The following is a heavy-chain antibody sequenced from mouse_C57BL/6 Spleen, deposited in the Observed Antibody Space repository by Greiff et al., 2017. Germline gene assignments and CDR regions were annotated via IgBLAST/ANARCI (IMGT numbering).Heavy chain of an antibody. J-gene: IGHJ2*01. CDR3: TRSRLRRFDY. V-gene: IGHV1-15*01. Sequence: VQLQESGAELVRPGASVTLSCKASGYTFTDYEMHWVKQTPVHGLEWIGAIDPETGGTAYNQKFKGKAILTADNSSSTAYMELRSLTSEDSAVYYCTRSRLRRFDYWGQGTTLTVSS. D-gene: IGHD2-4*01. CDR1: GYTFTDYE. CDR2: IDPETGGT.